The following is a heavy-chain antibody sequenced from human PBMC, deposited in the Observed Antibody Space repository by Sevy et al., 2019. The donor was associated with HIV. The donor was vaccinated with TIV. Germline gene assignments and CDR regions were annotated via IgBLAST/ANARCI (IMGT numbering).Heavy chain of an antibody. CDR3: ARGGQLGVPRTQQDF. CDR2: VWYDENNQ. CDR1: GFILSSFG. Sequence: GGSLRLSCAASGFILSSFGMHWVRQAPGKGLEWVAVVWYDENNQNYLDSVKGRFTISRDNSKNTMYLQMDSLRVDDTAVYYCARGGQLGVPRTQQDFWGQGTLVTASS. V-gene: IGHV3-33*01. J-gene: IGHJ4*02. D-gene: IGHD3-10*01.